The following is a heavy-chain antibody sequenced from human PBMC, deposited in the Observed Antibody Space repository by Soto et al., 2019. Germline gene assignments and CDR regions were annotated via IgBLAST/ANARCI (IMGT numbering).Heavy chain of an antibody. V-gene: IGHV3-23*01. D-gene: IGHD3-10*01. CDR3: AKNQGVELVSLAPVDWFEP. CDR2: ISGSGCSK. CDR1: GFTFSSYA. J-gene: IGHJ5*02. Sequence: GGSLRLSCAASGFTFSSYAMSCARLAPGKGLECVTTISGSGCSKYYADSVKRRFNSARDNSNSTPYLEINNLSAEDIALYHCAKNQGVELVSLAPVDWFEPWAQCGLVTV.